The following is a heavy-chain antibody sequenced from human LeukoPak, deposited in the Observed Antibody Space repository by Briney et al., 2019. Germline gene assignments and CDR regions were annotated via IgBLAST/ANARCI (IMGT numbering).Heavy chain of an antibody. CDR2: FDRKNGDT. CDR1: GFTLADLS. J-gene: IGHJ6*03. V-gene: IGHV1-24*01. Sequence: ASVKVSCKVSGFTLADLSMHWVRQAPGKGLEWVGGFDRKNGDTIYAQRFRGRVTLTEDTSTGTAYMVLSSLSADDTAVYYCATGVFCATTTCPGYQHYYYFMDVWGKGTTVTVSS. CDR3: ATGVFCATTTCPGYQHYYYFMDV. D-gene: IGHD2-2*01.